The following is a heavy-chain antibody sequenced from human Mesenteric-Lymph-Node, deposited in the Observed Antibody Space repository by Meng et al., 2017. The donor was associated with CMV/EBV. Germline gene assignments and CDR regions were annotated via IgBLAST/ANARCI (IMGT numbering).Heavy chain of an antibody. J-gene: IGHJ4*02. CDR2: INPYNGDT. Sequence: ASVKVSCKASGYIFNGYYIHWVRQAPGQGLEWMGWINPYNGDTNYARKFQGSVTMTRDTTISTAYMELSRLRSDDTAVYFCARGYYDSNGYPTDYWGQGTLVTVSS. V-gene: IGHV1-2*02. CDR3: ARGYYDSNGYPTDY. D-gene: IGHD3-22*01. CDR1: GYIFNGYY.